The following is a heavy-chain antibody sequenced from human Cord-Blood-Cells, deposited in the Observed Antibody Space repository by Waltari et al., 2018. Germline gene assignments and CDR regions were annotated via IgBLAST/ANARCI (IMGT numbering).Heavy chain of an antibody. J-gene: IGHJ3*02. CDR1: GGTFSSYA. CDR3: ARDLGGYGPPHPGDDI. D-gene: IGHD5-12*01. CDR2: IIPIFGTA. Sequence: QVQLVQSGAEVKKPGSSVKVSCKASGGTFSSYAISWVRQAPGQGLEWMGGIIPIFGTANYAQKFQGRVTITADESTSTAYMELSSLRSEDTAVYYCARDLGGYGPPHPGDDIWGQGTMVTVSS. V-gene: IGHV1-69*01.